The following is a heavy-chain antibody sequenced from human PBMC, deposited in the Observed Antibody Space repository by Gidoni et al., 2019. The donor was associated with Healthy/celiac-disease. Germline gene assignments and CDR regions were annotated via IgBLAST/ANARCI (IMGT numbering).Heavy chain of an antibody. CDR3: AKDYCSGGSCYDY. D-gene: IGHD2-15*01. V-gene: IGHV3-23*01. CDR1: GFTFSSYA. CDR2: ISGSGGST. Sequence: EVQLLESGGGLVQPGGSLRLTCAASGFTFSSYAMSWVRQAPGKGLEWVSAISGSGGSTYYADSVKGRFTISRDNSKNTLYLQMNSLRAEDTAVYYCAKDYCSGGSCYDYWGQGTLVTVSS. J-gene: IGHJ4*02.